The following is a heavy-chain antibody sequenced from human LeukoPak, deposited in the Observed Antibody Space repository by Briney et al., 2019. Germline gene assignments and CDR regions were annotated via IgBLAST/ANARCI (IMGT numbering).Heavy chain of an antibody. CDR1: GYTFTSYY. CDR3: ARDRNTIFGVVIYWFDR. D-gene: IGHD3-3*01. V-gene: IGHV1-46*01. CDR2: INPSGGST. Sequence: GASVKVSCKASGYTFTSYYMHWVRQAPGQGLEWMGIINPSGGSTSYAQKFQGRVTMTRDTSTSTVYMELSSLRSEDTAVYYCARDRNTIFGVVIYWFDRWGQGTLVTVSS. J-gene: IGHJ5*02.